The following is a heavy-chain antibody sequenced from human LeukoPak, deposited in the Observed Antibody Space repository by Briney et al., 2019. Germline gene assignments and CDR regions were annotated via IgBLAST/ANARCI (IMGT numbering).Heavy chain of an antibody. D-gene: IGHD5-18*01. CDR1: GGSISSYY. J-gene: IGHJ6*03. V-gene: IGHV4-59*01. CDR2: IYSSGST. CDR3: ARTTEGGYTYGYFYYYYMDV. Sequence: PSETLSLTCTVSGGSISSYYWSWIRQPPGKGLEWIGYIYSSGSTKYNPSLKSRVTISVDTSKNQFSLKLSSVTAADTAVYYCARTTEGGYTYGYFYYYYMDVWGKGTTVTISS.